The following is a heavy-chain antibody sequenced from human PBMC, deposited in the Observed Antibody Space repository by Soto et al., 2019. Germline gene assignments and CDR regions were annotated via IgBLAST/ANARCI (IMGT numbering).Heavy chain of an antibody. CDR2: IYSGGST. CDR1: GFTVSNNY. Sequence: GRSLRLSCAASGFTVSNNYISWVRQAPGKGLEWVSVIYSGGSTYYADSVKGRFTISRDNSKNTLYLQMNSLRAEDTAVYYCARDGRWLQFPYYYYYGMDVWGQGTTVTVSS. CDR3: ARDGRWLQFPYYYYYGMDV. V-gene: IGHV3-66*01. D-gene: IGHD5-12*01. J-gene: IGHJ6*02.